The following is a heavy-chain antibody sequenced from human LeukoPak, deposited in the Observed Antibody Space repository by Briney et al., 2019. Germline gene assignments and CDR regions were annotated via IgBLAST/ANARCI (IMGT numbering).Heavy chain of an antibody. CDR2: ITGSGTT. V-gene: IGHV3-23*01. CDR1: GFTFSNYG. Sequence: GGTQRLSCAASGFTFSNYGMNWVRQAPGKGLEWVSGITGSGTTYYADSVKGRFTISRDNSKNTLYLQMNSLRAEDTAVYYCANDLGWIQLNLGRGQGTLVTVSS. J-gene: IGHJ4*02. D-gene: IGHD5-18*01. CDR3: ANDLGWIQLNLG.